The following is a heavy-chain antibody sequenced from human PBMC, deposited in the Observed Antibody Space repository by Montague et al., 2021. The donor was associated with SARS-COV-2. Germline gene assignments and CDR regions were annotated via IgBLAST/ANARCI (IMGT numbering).Heavy chain of an antibody. J-gene: IGHJ4*02. CDR1: GFSFSRCA. V-gene: IGHV3-23*01. CDR2: ISGSGSTT. Sequence: SLRLSCAASGFSFSRCAMSWVRQAPGEGLEWVSRISGSGSTTDYADSVKGRFTISRDNSKNTLSLHLNSLRAEDTAVFYCVKSGGPRVRHRLDFWGQGTLLTVPS. CDR3: VKSGGPRVRHRLDF. D-gene: IGHD4/OR15-4a*01.